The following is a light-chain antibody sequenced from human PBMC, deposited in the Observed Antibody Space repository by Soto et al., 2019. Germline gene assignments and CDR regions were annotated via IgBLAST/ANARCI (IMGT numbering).Light chain of an antibody. CDR2: DAS. V-gene: IGKV3-11*01. CDR1: QSVSSY. CDR3: QQRSNWPPYT. J-gene: IGKJ2*01. Sequence: EIVLTQSPVTLSLSPGGRATLSCRASQSVSSYLAWYQQKPGQAPRLLIYDASNRATGIPARFSGSGSGTDFTLTISSLEPEDFALYYCQQRSNWPPYTFGQGTKLEIK.